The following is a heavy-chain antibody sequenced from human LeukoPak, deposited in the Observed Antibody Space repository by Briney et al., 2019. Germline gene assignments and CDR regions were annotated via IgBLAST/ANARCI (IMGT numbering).Heavy chain of an antibody. D-gene: IGHD2-2*01. Sequence: SETLSLTCTVSGGSISSGDYYWSWIRQAPGKGLEWIGYIYYSGSTYYNPSLKSRVTISVDTSKNQFSLKLSSVTAADTAVYYCARGPPRYCSSTSCYLNYWGQGTLVTVSS. CDR2: IYYSGST. CDR3: ARGPPRYCSSTSCYLNY. CDR1: GGSISSGDYY. J-gene: IGHJ4*02. V-gene: IGHV4-30-4*08.